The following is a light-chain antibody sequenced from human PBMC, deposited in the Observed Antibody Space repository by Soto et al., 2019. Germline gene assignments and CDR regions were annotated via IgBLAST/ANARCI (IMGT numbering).Light chain of an antibody. CDR1: QSMGSN. J-gene: IGKJ1*01. V-gene: IGKV3-15*01. CDR2: GAS. Sequence: EIVMTRSPATMSVSPGERATLSCRASQSMGSNVAWYQQKPGQAPRLLIYGASTRAAGIPARFSGSGSGTEFTLTITSLQSEDFAVYYCQQFHNWPRTFGQGTKVDIK. CDR3: QQFHNWPRT.